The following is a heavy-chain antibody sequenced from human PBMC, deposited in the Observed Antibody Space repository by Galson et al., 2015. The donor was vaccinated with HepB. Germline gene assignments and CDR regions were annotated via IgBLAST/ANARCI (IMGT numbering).Heavy chain of an antibody. CDR3: ARGPRKDYYDSSGYIDY. CDR2: IWYDGSNK. J-gene: IGHJ4*02. CDR1: GFTFSSYG. Sequence: SLRLSCAASGFTFSSYGMHWVRQAPGKGLEWVAVIWYDGSNKYYADSVKGRFTISRDNSKNTLYLQLNSLGAEDTAVYYCARGPRKDYYDSSGYIDYWGQGTLVTVSS. V-gene: IGHV3-33*01. D-gene: IGHD3-22*01.